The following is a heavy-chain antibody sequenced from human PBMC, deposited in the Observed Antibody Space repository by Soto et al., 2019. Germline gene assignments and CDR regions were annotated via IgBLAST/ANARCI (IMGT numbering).Heavy chain of an antibody. CDR2: FDPEDGET. D-gene: IGHD2-8*01. CDR1: GYALTELS. J-gene: IGHJ5*02. CDR3: ATGYCTNGVCFNWFDP. V-gene: IGHV1-24*01. Sequence: GASVKVSCKVSGYALTELSMHWVRQAPGKGLEWMGGFDPEDGETIYAQKFQGRVTMTEDTSTDTAYMELSSLRSEDTAVYYCATGYCTNGVCFNWFDPWGQGTLVTVSS.